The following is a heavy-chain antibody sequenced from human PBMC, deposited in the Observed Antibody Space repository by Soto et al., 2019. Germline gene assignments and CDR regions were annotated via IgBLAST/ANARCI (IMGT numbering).Heavy chain of an antibody. V-gene: IGHV3-21*01. CDR3: ARDYSSGGSCFYNWFDP. CDR2: ISSSSSYI. CDR1: GFTFSSYS. J-gene: IGHJ5*02. Sequence: EVQLVESGGGLVKPGGSLRLSCAASGFTFSSYSMNWVRQAPGKGLEWVSSISSSSSYIYYADSVKGRFTISRDNAKNSLYLQMNSLRAEDTAVYYCARDYSSGGSCFYNWFDPWGQGTLVTVSS. D-gene: IGHD2-15*01.